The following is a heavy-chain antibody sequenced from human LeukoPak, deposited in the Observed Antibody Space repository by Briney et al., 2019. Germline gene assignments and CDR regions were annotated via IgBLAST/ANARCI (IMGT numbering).Heavy chain of an antibody. J-gene: IGHJ4*02. CDR3: ARDKDYAFDY. V-gene: IGHV3-48*01. CDR2: IGSISGTI. CDR1: GFTFSSYS. Sequence: PGGSLRLSCAASGFTFSSYSMNWVRQAPGKGLEWVSYIGSISGTINYSDSVKGRFTISTDNAKNSLYLQMNSLRAEDTAVYYCARDKDYAFDYWGQGTLVTVSS. D-gene: IGHD4/OR15-4a*01.